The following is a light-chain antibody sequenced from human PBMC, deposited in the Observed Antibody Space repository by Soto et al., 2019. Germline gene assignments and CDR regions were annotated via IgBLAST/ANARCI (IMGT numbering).Light chain of an antibody. Sequence: QSALTQPASVSGSPGQSIAISCTGSSSDVGIYNYVSWYQQHPGKVPKLIIYEVTNRPSGVSNRFSGSKSGNTASLTISGLQAEDEADYYCSSYKTSSTRVVGTGPK. CDR3: SSYKTSSTRV. CDR2: EVT. J-gene: IGLJ1*01. CDR1: SSDVGIYNY. V-gene: IGLV2-14*01.